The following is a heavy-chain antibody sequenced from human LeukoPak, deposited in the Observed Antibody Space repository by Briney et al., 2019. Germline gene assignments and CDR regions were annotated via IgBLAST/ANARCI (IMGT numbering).Heavy chain of an antibody. CDR3: AREYSSWSGAFDI. CDR1: GGTFSSYA. CDR2: IIPIFGTA. V-gene: IGHV1-69*06. D-gene: IGHD6-6*01. J-gene: IGHJ3*02. Sequence: SVKVSCKASGGTFSSYAISWVRQAPGQGLEWMGGIIPIFGTANYAQKFQGRVTITADKSTSTAYMELSSLRSEDTAVYYCAREYSSWSGAFDIWGQGTMVTVSS.